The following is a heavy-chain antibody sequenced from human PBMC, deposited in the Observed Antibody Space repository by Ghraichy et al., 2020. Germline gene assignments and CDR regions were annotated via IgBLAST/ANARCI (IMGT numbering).Heavy chain of an antibody. CDR2: IKQDGSEK. CDR3: ARVGGYYSFDY. V-gene: IGHV3-7*03. J-gene: IGHJ4*02. D-gene: IGHD3-22*01. Sequence: GVLRLSCAASGFTFSSYWMSWVRQAPGKGLEWVANIKQDGSEKYYVDSVKGRFTISRDNAKNSLYLQMNSLRAEDTAVYYCARVGGYYSFDYWGQGTLVTVSS. CDR1: GFTFSSYW.